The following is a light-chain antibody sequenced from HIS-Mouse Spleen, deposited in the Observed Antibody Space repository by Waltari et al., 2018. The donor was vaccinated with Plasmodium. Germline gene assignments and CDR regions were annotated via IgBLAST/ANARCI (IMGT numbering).Light chain of an antibody. Sequence: DIQLTQSPSFLSASVGDRVTITCRASQGISSYLAWYQQKPGKTPKLLIDAASTWQSGVPSRFSGSGSGTEFTLTISSLQPEDFATYYCQQLNSYPRTWTFGQGTKVEIK. CDR3: QQLNSYPRTWT. V-gene: IGKV1-9*01. CDR1: QGISSY. CDR2: AAS. J-gene: IGKJ1*01.